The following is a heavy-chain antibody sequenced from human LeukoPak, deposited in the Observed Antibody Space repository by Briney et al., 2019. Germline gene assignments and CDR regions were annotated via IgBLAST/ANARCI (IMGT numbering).Heavy chain of an antibody. CDR3: ATGDYDYVWGSYRHRPFDY. CDR2: ISSSGSTI. J-gene: IGHJ4*02. Sequence: GGSLRLSCAASGFTFSDYYMSWIRQAPGKGLEWVSYISSSGSTIYYADSVKGRFTISRDNAKNSLYLQMNSLRAEDTAVYYCATGDYDYVWGSYRHRPFDYWGQGTLVTVSS. D-gene: IGHD3-16*02. CDR1: GFTFSDYY. V-gene: IGHV3-11*01.